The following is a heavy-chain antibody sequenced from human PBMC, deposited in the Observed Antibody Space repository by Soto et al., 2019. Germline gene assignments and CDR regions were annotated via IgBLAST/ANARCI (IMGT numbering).Heavy chain of an antibody. V-gene: IGHV1-69*02. CDR2: IIPILGIA. CDR1: GGTFSSYT. Sequence: ASVKVSCKASGGTFSSYTISWVRQAPGQGLEWMGRIIPILGIANYAQKFQGRVTITADKSTSTAYMELSSLRSEDTAVYYCASLTLTGPTHNWFHPWGQGTLVTVSS. J-gene: IGHJ5*02. CDR3: ASLTLTGPTHNWFHP. D-gene: IGHD1-20*01.